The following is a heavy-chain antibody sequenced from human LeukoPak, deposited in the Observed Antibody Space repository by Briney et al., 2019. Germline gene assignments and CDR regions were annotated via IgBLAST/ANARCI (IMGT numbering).Heavy chain of an antibody. D-gene: IGHD1-26*01. CDR3: ARRGDNWFDP. V-gene: IGHV4-59*08. CDR1: GGSISSYY. Sequence: SETLSLTCTVSGGSISSYYRSWIRQPPGKGLEWIGYIYYSGGTNYNPSLKSRVTISVDTSKNQFSLKLSSVTAADTAVYYCARRGDNWFDPWGQGTLVTVSS. CDR2: IYYSGGT. J-gene: IGHJ5*02.